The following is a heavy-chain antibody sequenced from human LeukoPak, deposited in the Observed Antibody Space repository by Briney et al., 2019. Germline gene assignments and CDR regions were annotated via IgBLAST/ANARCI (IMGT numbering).Heavy chain of an antibody. D-gene: IGHD1-26*01. V-gene: IGHV1-69*05. J-gene: IGHJ4*02. CDR1: GTTFSRSA. Sequence: SVTVSCKASGTTFSRSAISWVRQAPGQGLEWMGGVIPVLGTTNYAQKFQDRVSITTDESTSTAYMEVSSLRSVDTAVYYCARDDGSATLGFDSWGQGTLVTVSS. CDR3: ARDDGSATLGFDS. CDR2: VIPVLGTT.